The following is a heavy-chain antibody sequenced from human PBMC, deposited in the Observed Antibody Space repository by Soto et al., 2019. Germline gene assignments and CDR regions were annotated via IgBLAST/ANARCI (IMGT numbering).Heavy chain of an antibody. Sequence: QGQLVQSGGEVKKSGASVKVSCKASGYTFSRYGISWVRQAPGQGLEWMGWISGYNGDTNYAQKFAGRVTMTIDTSTTTAYMELRSLTSDDTAVYYCAKNGQPPYYYYGLDVWGQGTTVTVSS. J-gene: IGHJ6*02. D-gene: IGHD2-8*01. CDR3: AKNGQPPYYYYGLDV. CDR1: GYTFSRYG. V-gene: IGHV1-18*01. CDR2: ISGYNGDT.